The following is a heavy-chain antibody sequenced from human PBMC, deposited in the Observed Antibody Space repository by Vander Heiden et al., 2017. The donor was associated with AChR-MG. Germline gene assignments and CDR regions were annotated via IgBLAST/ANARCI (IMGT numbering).Heavy chain of an antibody. D-gene: IGHD2-15*01. Sequence: EVQLVESGGGLVKPGGSLRLSCAASGFTFSSYSMNWVRQAPGKGLEWVSSMSSSSSYIYYADSVKGRFTISRDNAKNSLYLQMNSLRAEDTAVYYCAREGGLGYCSGGSCYRVGYYYGMDVWGQGTTVTVSS. CDR1: GFTFSSYS. J-gene: IGHJ6*02. V-gene: IGHV3-21*01. CDR3: AREGGLGYCSGGSCYRVGYYYGMDV. CDR2: MSSSSSYI.